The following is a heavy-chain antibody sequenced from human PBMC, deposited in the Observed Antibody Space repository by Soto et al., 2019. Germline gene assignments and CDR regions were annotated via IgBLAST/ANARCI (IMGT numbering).Heavy chain of an antibody. J-gene: IGHJ5*02. CDR2: IYYSANT. D-gene: IGHD1-26*01. CDR1: GGSVRSSSYY. V-gene: IGHV4-61*01. CDR3: ACDYYASLGTQSVDA. Sequence: SQTLSLTCPVSGGSVRSSSYYWSWFRHPPGKGLEWIGYIYYSANTNYNPSLKILVTISVDTYTNQFALRVNSVTGAATAVYYCACDYYASLGTQSVDASGQGPLVTVSS.